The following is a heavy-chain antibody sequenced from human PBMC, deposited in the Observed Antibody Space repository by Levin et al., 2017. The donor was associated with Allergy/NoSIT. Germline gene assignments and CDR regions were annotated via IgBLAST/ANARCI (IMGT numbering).Heavy chain of an antibody. CDR1: GGSINNYY. CDR3: AKARYSTMFDF. Sequence: MSSETLSLTCTVSGGSINNYYWSWIRQPPGKGLEWIGYIYSDGTTNYNPSLKSRVTISVDTSKNQFSLRLNSLTAADTAVYYCAKARYSTMFDFWGQGTLVTVSS. CDR2: IYSDGTT. D-gene: IGHD2-2*01. V-gene: IGHV4-59*01. J-gene: IGHJ4*02.